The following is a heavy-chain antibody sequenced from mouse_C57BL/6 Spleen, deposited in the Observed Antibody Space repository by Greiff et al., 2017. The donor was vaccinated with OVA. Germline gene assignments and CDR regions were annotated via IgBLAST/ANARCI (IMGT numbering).Heavy chain of an antibody. D-gene: IGHD2-2*01. J-gene: IGHJ4*01. Sequence: EVKVVESGGGLVKPGGSLKLSCAASGFTFSDYGMHWVRQAPEKGLEWVAYISSGSSTIYYADTVKGRFTISRDNAKNTLFLQMTSLRSEDTAMYYCARTEYGYGGSYWGQGTSVTVSS. CDR3: ARTEYGYGGSY. CDR1: GFTFSDYG. CDR2: ISSGSSTI. V-gene: IGHV5-17*01.